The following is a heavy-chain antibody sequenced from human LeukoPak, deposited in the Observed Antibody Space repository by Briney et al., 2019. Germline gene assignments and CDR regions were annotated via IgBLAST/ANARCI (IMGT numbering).Heavy chain of an antibody. CDR1: GGTFSSYG. CDR3: ARGPGVGVATVFDY. J-gene: IGHJ4*02. CDR2: VIPILDIT. V-gene: IGHV1-69*04. D-gene: IGHD3-16*01. Sequence: SVKVSCKASGGTFSSYGISWVRQAPGQRLEWLGRVIPILDITTYAQKFQGRVTITADKSTGTAYMHLSGLRSEDTAVYYCARGPGVGVATVFDYWGQGT.